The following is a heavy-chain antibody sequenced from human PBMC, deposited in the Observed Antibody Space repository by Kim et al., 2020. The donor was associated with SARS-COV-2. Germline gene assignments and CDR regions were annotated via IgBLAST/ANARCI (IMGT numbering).Heavy chain of an antibody. Sequence: GGSLRLSCAASGFTFSSYSMNWVRQAPGKGLEWVSSISSSSSYIYYADSVKGRFTISRDNAKNSLYLQMNSLRAEDTAVYYCARGGATVTTEYYFDYWGQGTLVTVSS. CDR2: ISSSSSYI. CDR1: GFTFSSYS. V-gene: IGHV3-21*01. CDR3: ARGGATVTTEYYFDY. D-gene: IGHD4-17*01. J-gene: IGHJ4*02.